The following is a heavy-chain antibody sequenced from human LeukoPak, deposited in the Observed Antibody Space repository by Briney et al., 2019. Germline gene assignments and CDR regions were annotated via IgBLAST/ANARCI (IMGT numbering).Heavy chain of an antibody. J-gene: IGHJ4*02. D-gene: IGHD3-9*01. CDR3: AKDISVSYYSILTGSWDY. CDR1: GFTFDDYA. Sequence: PGGSLRLSCAASGFTFDDYAMHWVRQAPGKGLEWVSGISWNSGSIGYADSVRGRFTISRDNAKNSLYLQMNSLRAEDTALYYCAKDISVSYYSILTGSWDYWGQGTLVTVSS. CDR2: ISWNSGSI. V-gene: IGHV3-9*01.